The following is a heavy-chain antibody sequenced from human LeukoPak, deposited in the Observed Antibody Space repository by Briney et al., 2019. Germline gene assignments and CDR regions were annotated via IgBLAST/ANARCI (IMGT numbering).Heavy chain of an antibody. D-gene: IGHD6-19*01. CDR2: IIPIFGTA. V-gene: IGHV1-69*13. CDR1: GGIFSNYG. Sequence: GASVKVSCKASGGIFSNYGISWVRQAPGQGLEWMGEIIPIFGTANYAQKFQGRVTITADESTSTAYMELSSLRSEDTAVYYCARGAGPADAFDIWGQGTMVTVSS. CDR3: ARGAGPADAFDI. J-gene: IGHJ3*02.